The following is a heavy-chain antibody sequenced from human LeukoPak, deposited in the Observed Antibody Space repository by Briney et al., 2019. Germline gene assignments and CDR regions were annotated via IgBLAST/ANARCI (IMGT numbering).Heavy chain of an antibody. CDR2: IIPIFGTA. J-gene: IGHJ5*02. V-gene: IGHV1-69*05. CDR3: ARDDGSSGYYHRIWFDP. D-gene: IGHD3-22*01. CDR1: GGTFSSYA. Sequence: SVKVPCKASGGTFSSYAISWVRQAPGQGLEWMGGIIPIFGTANYAQKFQGRVTITTDESTSTAYMELSSLRSEDTAVYYCARDDGSSGYYHRIWFDPWGRGTLVTVSS.